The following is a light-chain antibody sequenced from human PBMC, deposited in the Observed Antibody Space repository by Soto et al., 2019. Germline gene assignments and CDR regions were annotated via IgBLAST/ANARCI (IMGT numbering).Light chain of an antibody. Sequence: DIQMTQSPSTLSASVGDRVTITCRASQSVSSWLAWYQQKPGTAPKLLIYDGPSLESGVSSRFSASGAGTEFTLTISSLQPDDFATYYCQQYNRYWTFGQGTKVDIK. V-gene: IGKV1-5*01. CDR1: QSVSSW. CDR2: DGP. J-gene: IGKJ1*01. CDR3: QQYNRYWT.